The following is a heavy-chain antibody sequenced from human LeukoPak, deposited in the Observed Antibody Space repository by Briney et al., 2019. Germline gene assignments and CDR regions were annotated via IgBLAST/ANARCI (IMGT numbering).Heavy chain of an antibody. CDR2: TYYRSTWYN. CDR1: GDSFSSNSVT. Sequence: SQTLSLTCAVSGDSFSSNSVTWNWIRQSPSRGLEWLVRTYYRSTWYNDYAVSVRGRITVNPDTSKNQFSLHLNSVTPEDTAVYYCARRLTQYDCFDPWGQGILVTVSS. J-gene: IGHJ5*02. V-gene: IGHV6-1*01. CDR3: ARRLTQYDCFDP. D-gene: IGHD2-2*01.